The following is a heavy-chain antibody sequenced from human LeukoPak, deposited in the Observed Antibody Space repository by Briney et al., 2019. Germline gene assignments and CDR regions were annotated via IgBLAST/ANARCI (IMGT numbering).Heavy chain of an antibody. D-gene: IGHD2-21*02. CDR1: GGTFSTYA. CDR3: ARGDPGAY. V-gene: IGHV1-69*13. Sequence: SVKVSCKASGGTFSTYAISWVRQAPGQGLEWMGGIIPMFGTPNYARKFQGRVTITADVSTSTAYMELSSLRSEDTAVYYCARGDPGAYWGQGTLVTVSS. J-gene: IGHJ4*02. CDR2: IIPMFGTP.